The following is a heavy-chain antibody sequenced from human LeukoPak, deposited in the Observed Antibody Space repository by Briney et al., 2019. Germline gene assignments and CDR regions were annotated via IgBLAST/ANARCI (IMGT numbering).Heavy chain of an antibody. Sequence: SGGSLRLSCAASGFTFSSYAMSWVRQAPGKGLEWVSIISCSGTTAHYADSVKGRFTLSRDDSKNTLYLQMNSLRVEATAVYYCARRGYDILTGYSWYNWFDPWGQGTLVTVSS. CDR3: ARRGYDILTGYSWYNWFDP. V-gene: IGHV3-23*01. J-gene: IGHJ5*02. D-gene: IGHD3-9*01. CDR2: ISCSGTTA. CDR1: GFTFSSYA.